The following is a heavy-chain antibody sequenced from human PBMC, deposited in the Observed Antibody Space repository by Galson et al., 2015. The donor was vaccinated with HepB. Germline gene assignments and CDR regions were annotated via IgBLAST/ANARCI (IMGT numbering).Heavy chain of an antibody. D-gene: IGHD2-8*01. CDR3: AKRIGNGFGLDK. CDR2: IRGSEGST. V-gene: IGHV3-23*01. Sequence: SLRLSCAASGLMFSSSDMNWVRQAPGKGLEWVSAIRGSEGSTYFADSVKGRFTISRDNSKNTVYLQMNSLRVEVTAVYYCAKRIGNGFGLDKWGQGTLVTVSS. CDR1: GLMFSSSD. J-gene: IGHJ4*02.